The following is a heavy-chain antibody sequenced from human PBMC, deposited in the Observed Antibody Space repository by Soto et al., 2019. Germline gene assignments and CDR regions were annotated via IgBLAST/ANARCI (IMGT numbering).Heavy chain of an antibody. D-gene: IGHD3-22*01. CDR1: GFTFSSYG. CDR3: AKMGYDSSGYYLDY. V-gene: IGHV3-30*18. J-gene: IGHJ4*02. Sequence: QVQLVESGGGVVQPGRSLRLSCAASGFTFSSYGMHWVRQAPGKGLEWVAVISYDGSNKYYADSVKGRFTISRDNPKNALYLQMNSLRAEDTAEYYCAKMGYDSSGYYLDYWGQGTLVTVSS. CDR2: ISYDGSNK.